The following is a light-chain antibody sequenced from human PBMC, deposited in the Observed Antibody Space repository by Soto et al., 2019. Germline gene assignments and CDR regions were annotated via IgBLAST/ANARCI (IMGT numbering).Light chain of an antibody. J-gene: IGLJ3*02. V-gene: IGLV1-47*01. CDR1: SSNIERNY. Sequence: HSVLTQPPSPSGTPGQRVTISCSGSSSNIERNYVYWYQQLPGTAPKLLIFRDNQRPSGVPDRFSGSKSGTSASLAISGLRSEDEADYICATWDDSLSGWVFGGGTQLTVL. CDR2: RDN. CDR3: ATWDDSLSGWV.